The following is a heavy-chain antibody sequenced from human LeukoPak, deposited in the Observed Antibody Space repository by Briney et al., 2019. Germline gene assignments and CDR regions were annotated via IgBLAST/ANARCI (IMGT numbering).Heavy chain of an antibody. V-gene: IGHV4-38-2*01. CDR3: ARDSGSYERDY. J-gene: IGHJ4*02. D-gene: IGHD1-26*01. CDR2: IYHSGST. Sequence: PSETLSLTCAVSGYSISSGYYWGWIRQPPGKGLEWIGSIYHSGSTYYNPSLKSRVTISVDTSKNQFSLKLSSVTAAHTAVYYCARDSGSYERDYWGQGTLVTVSS. CDR1: GYSISSGYY.